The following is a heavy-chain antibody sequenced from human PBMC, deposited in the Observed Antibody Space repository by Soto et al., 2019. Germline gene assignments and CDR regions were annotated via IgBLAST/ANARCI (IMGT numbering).Heavy chain of an antibody. Sequence: SETLSLTCTVSGGSISHYYWSWIRQSPGKGLEWIGYAYYSGSTDYNPSLKSRFTMSADTSKNQVSLKLNSVTTADTAVYYCARDRSTYGGGGTGEVKENWFDPWGPGTLVTVSS. D-gene: IGHD2-8*01. CDR2: AYYSGST. J-gene: IGHJ5*02. CDR1: GGSISHYY. V-gene: IGHV4-59*01. CDR3: ARDRSTYGGGGTGEVKENWFDP.